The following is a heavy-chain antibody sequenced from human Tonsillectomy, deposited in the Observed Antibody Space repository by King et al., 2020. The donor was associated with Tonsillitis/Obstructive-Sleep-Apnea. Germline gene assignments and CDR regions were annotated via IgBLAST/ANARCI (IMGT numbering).Heavy chain of an antibody. D-gene: IGHD2-2*01. V-gene: IGHV3-23*04. CDR1: GFTFSSYA. J-gene: IGHJ4*02. Sequence: VQLVESGGGLVQPGGSLRLSCAASGFTFSSYAMNWVRQAPGEGLEWVSTISGSGGSTYYADSVRGRFTISRDNSKNTLYLQMNSLRAEDTAIYYCAKGGYCSSTICPSDYWGQGTLVTVSS. CDR2: ISGSGGST. CDR3: AKGGYCSSTICPSDY.